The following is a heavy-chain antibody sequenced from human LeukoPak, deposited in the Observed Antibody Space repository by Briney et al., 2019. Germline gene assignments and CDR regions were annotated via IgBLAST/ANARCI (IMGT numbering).Heavy chain of an antibody. CDR1: GFTFRSYD. CDR2: VGISGDT. CDR3: VRGGIQVSGIDEIDY. D-gene: IGHD6-19*01. V-gene: IGHV3-13*01. J-gene: IGHJ4*02. Sequence: HPGGSPRLSCAASGFTFRSYDMHWVRQVTGKGLEWVSAVGISGDTYYAGSVKGRFTISRENAKNSLYLQMNSLTAGDTAVYYCVRGGIQVSGIDEIDYWGQGTLVTVSS.